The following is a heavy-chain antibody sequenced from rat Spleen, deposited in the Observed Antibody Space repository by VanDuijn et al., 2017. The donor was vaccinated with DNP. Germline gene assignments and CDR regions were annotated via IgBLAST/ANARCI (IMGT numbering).Heavy chain of an antibody. J-gene: IGHJ2*01. CDR2: IWGDGTT. D-gene: IGHD1-10*01. V-gene: IGHV2S75*01. Sequence: QVQLKESGPVLVQASETLSLTCTVSGFSLTNYGVIWVRQSPGKGLEWMGGIWGDGTTDYNSPLKSRLTISRDTSKSQVFLTMNSLRTDDTAIYFCTYNNYYWGQGVMVTVSS. CDR1: GFSLTNYG. CDR3: TYNNYY.